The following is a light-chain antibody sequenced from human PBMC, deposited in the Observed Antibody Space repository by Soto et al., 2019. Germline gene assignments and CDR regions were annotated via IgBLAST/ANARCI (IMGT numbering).Light chain of an antibody. CDR1: SSDVGGYNY. J-gene: IGLJ1*01. CDR2: DVG. V-gene: IGLV2-14*01. Sequence: QSALTQPASVSGSRGQSITISCTGTSSDVGGYNYVSWYQQHPGKAPKLMIYDVGNRPSGVSNRFSGSKSGNTASLTISVLQAEDEADYYCSSYTSSSTPGVFGTGTKLTVL. CDR3: SSYTSSSTPGV.